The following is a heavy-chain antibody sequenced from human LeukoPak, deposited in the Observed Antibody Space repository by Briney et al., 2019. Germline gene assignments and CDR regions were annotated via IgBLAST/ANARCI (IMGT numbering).Heavy chain of an antibody. V-gene: IGHV3-9*01. CDR3: AKDIGQPGLTPRYSSSWYYGMDV. CDR1: GFTFDDYA. Sequence: GGSLRLSCAASGFTFDDYAMHWVRQAPGKGLEWVSGISWNSGSIGYADSVKGRFTISRDNAKNSLYLQMNSLRAEDTALYYCAKDIGQPGLTPRYSSSWYYGMDVWGQGTTVTVSS. D-gene: IGHD6-13*01. J-gene: IGHJ6*02. CDR2: ISWNSGSI.